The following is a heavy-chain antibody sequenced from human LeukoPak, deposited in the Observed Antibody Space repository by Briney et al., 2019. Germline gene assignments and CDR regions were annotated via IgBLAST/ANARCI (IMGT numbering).Heavy chain of an antibody. Sequence: ETLSLTCAVYGGSFSGYYWSWIRQPPGKGLEWIGEINHSGSTNYNPSLKSRVTISVDTSKNQFSLKLSSVTAADTAVYYCASVSTVTTGGYWGQGTLVTVSS. D-gene: IGHD4-17*01. CDR1: GGSFSGYY. J-gene: IGHJ4*02. V-gene: IGHV4-34*01. CDR3: ASVSTVTTGGY. CDR2: INHSGST.